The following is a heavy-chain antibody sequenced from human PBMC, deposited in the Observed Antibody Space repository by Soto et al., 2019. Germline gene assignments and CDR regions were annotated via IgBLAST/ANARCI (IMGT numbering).Heavy chain of an antibody. CDR2: ITYNGSNK. J-gene: IGHJ4*02. V-gene: IGHV3-30*04. D-gene: IGHD6-19*01. CDR1: GFTFSSYA. CDR3: ARALKVAGTDYFDY. Sequence: GGSLRLSCAASGFTFSSYAMHWVRQAPGKGLEWVAVITYNGSNKYYADSVKGRFTISRDNSKNTLYLQMNSLRAEDAAEYYYARALKVAGTDYFDYWGQGTLVTVSS.